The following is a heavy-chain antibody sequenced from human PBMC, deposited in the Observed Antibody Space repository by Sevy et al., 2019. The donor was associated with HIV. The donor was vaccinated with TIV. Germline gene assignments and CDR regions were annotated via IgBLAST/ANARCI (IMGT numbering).Heavy chain of an antibody. D-gene: IGHD3-22*01. CDR1: GFTFSNYW. J-gene: IGHJ4*02. Sequence: GGSLRLSCVASGFTFSNYWMSWVRQAPGKGLEWVANIKPDGSEKYYVDSVKGRFTISRDNAKNSLYLQMNSLRAEDTALYYCAKSHDSSGYYLGPGYFDYWGQGTLVTVSS. V-gene: IGHV3-7*03. CDR3: AKSHDSSGYYLGPGYFDY. CDR2: IKPDGSEK.